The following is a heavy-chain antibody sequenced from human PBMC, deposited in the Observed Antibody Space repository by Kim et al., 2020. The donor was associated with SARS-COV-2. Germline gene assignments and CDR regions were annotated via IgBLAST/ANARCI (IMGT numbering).Heavy chain of an antibody. CDR2: IVVGSGNT. J-gene: IGHJ5*02. D-gene: IGHD3-10*01. V-gene: IGHV1-58*01. CDR3: AAPLITMVRGVINWFDP. CDR1: GFTFTSSA. Sequence: SVKVSCKASGFTFTSSAVQWVRQARGQRLEWIGWIVVGSGNTNYAQKFQERVTITRDMSTSTAYMELSSLRSEDTAVYYCAAPLITMVRGVINWFDPWGQGTLVTVSS.